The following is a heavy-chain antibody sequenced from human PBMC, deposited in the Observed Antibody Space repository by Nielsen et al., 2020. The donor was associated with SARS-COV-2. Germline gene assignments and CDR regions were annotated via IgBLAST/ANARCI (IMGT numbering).Heavy chain of an antibody. CDR1: GGSISSSSYY. CDR3: ARCIDTIAAAGPDY. D-gene: IGHD6-13*01. V-gene: IGHV4-39*07. CDR2: IYYSGST. J-gene: IGHJ4*02. Sequence: SETLSLTCTASGGSISSSSYYWGWIRQPPGKGLEWIGSIYYSGSTYYNPSLKSRVTISVDTSKNQFSLKLSSVTAADTAVYYCARCIDTIAAAGPDYWGQGTLVTVSS.